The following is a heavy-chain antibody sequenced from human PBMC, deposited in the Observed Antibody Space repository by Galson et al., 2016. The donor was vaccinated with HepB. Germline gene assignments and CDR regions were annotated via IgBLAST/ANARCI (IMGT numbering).Heavy chain of an antibody. CDR3: AKDIGIADYGLHV. D-gene: IGHD2/OR15-2a*01. CDR2: ISLNSGSI. J-gene: IGHJ6*02. V-gene: IGHV3-9*01. Sequence: SLRLSCAASGFTFDEYAMHWVRQAPGKGLEWVSGISLNSGSIGYVDSVKGRFTISRDNAKNSLYLQMNSLRGEDSAVYYCAKDIGIADYGLHVWGQGTTVTVSS. CDR1: GFTFDEYA.